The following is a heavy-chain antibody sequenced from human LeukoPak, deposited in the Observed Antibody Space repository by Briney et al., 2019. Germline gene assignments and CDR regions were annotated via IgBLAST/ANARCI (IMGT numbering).Heavy chain of an antibody. CDR1: GGSISSYY. V-gene: IGHV4-59*01. Sequence: SETLSLTCTVSGGSISSYYWSWIRQPPGKGLGWIGYIYYSGSTNYNPSLKSRVTISVDTSKNQFSLKLSSVTAADTAVYYCARRGYCSSTSCYTFDYWGQGTLVTVSS. D-gene: IGHD2-2*02. CDR3: ARRGYCSSTSCYTFDY. CDR2: IYYSGST. J-gene: IGHJ4*02.